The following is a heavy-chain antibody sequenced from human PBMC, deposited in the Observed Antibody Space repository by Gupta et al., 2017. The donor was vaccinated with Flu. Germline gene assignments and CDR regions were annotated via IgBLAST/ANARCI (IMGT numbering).Heavy chain of an antibody. J-gene: IGHJ4*02. Sequence: SYGMHWVRQAPGKGLEWVAVIWYDGSNKYYADSVEGRFTISRDNSKNTLYLQMNSLRAEDTAVYYCAREGVCSSTSCYFDYWGQGTLVTVSS. D-gene: IGHD2-2*01. CDR3: AREGVCSSTSCYFDY. CDR2: IWYDGSNK. CDR1: SYG. V-gene: IGHV3-33*01.